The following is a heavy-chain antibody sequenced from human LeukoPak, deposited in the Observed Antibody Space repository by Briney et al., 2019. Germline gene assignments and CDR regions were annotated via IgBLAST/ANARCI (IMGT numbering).Heavy chain of an antibody. J-gene: IGHJ4*02. D-gene: IGHD3-22*01. CDR2: ISAYNGNT. CDR1: GYTFTTYG. V-gene: IGHV1-18*01. CDR3: ARVNYDSSGYYTIDY. Sequence: ASVKVSCKASGYTFTTYGISWVRQAPGEGLEWMGWISAYNGNTNYAQKLQGRVTMTTDTSTSTAYTELRSLRSDDTAVYYCARVNYDSSGYYTIDYWGQGTLVTVSS.